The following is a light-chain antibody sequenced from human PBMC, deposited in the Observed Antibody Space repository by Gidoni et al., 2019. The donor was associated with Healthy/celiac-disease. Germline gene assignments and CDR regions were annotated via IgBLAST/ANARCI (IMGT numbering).Light chain of an antibody. CDR2: SNN. J-gene: IGLJ3*02. CDR3: TTWDDSLNGPV. CDR1: SSNLGSNT. Sequence: QSVLTQPPSASGTPGQRVTISCSGSSSNLGSNTVNWYQQLPGTAPKLLIYSNNQRPSGVPDRFSGSKSGTSASLAISGLQSEDEAAYYCTTWDDSLNGPVFGGGTKLTVL. V-gene: IGLV1-44*01.